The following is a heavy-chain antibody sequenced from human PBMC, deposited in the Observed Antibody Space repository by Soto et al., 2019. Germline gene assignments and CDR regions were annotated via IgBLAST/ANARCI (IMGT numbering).Heavy chain of an antibody. CDR1: GFTFSNFA. CDR2: ISGSGTST. CDR3: AKDRKSGSGWYWDY. Sequence: GGSLRLSCXASGFTFSNFAMSWVRQAPGKGLEWVSAISGSGTSTYDADSVKGRFSISRDNSKNTLYLQMNSLRAEDTAVYYCAKDRKSGSGWYWDYWGQGTLVTVSS. V-gene: IGHV3-23*01. J-gene: IGHJ4*02. D-gene: IGHD6-19*01.